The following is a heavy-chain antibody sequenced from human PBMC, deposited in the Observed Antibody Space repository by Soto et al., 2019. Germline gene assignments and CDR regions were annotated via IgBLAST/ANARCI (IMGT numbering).Heavy chain of an antibody. CDR2: ISYDGSNK. D-gene: IGHD3-9*01. Sequence: PGGSLRLSCAASGFTFSSYGMHWVRQAPGKGLEWVAVISYDGSNKYYADSVKGRFTISRDNSKNTLYLQMNSLRAEDTAVYYCAKEGILTGYPPFYYMDVWGKGT. V-gene: IGHV3-30*18. J-gene: IGHJ6*03. CDR3: AKEGILTGYPPFYYMDV. CDR1: GFTFSSYG.